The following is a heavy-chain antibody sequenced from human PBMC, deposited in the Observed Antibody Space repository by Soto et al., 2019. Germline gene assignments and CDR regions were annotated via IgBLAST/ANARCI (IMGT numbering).Heavy chain of an antibody. CDR3: ARAPRIVTAASGIRYFDY. CDR1: GYSFTSYG. J-gene: IGHJ4*02. Sequence: ASVKVSCKASGYSFTSYGISWVRQAPGQGLEWMGWVSGYTFDTIYVQKFQGRVTMTTDTSTSTAHMELRSLTYDDTAVYYCARAPRIVTAASGIRYFDYWGQGTQVTVSS. V-gene: IGHV1-18*01. CDR2: VSGYTFDT. D-gene: IGHD3-16*02.